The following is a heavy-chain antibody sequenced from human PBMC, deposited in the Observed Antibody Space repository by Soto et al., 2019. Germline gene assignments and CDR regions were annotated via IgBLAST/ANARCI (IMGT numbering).Heavy chain of an antibody. CDR3: ARVRSYYYGSGSRDAFDI. CDR2: IIPILGIA. D-gene: IGHD3-10*01. Sequence: QVQLVQSGAEVKKPGSSVKVSCKASGGTFSSYTISWVRQAPGQGLEWMGRIIPILGIANYAQKFQGRVTITADKSTSTAYMGVRRLISEDTAVDYCARVRSYYYGSGSRDAFDIWGQGTMVTVSS. V-gene: IGHV1-69*02. CDR1: GGTFSSYT. J-gene: IGHJ3*02.